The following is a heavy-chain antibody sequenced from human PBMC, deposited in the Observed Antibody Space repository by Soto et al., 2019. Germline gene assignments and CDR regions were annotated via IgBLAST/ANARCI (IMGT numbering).Heavy chain of an antibody. CDR1: GFTFSSYA. J-gene: IGHJ4*02. CDR3: ALKEDGSGSYFF. Sequence: VQLLESGGGLVQPGGSLRLSCAASGFTFSSYAMSWVRQAPGQGLEWVSAISGSGGSTYYADSVKGRFTISRDNSKNTLYLQMNSLRAEDTAVYYCALKEDGSGSYFFWGQGTLVTVSS. V-gene: IGHV3-23*01. D-gene: IGHD3-10*01. CDR2: ISGSGGST.